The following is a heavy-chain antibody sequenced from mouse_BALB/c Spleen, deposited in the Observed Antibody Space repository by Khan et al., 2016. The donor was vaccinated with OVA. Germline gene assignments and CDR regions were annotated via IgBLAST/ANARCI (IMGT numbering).Heavy chain of an antibody. Sequence: VQLQQSGAELARPGASVKMSCKASGYTFTSYTIHWIQERPGQGLEWIGYINPSNGYTNYNQKLKDKATLTTDKSSTTAYLQLSSLTSDDAAVYNCVRDGAYHRNDGWFAYWGQGTLVTVSA. CDR1: GYTFTSYT. V-gene: IGHV1-4*01. D-gene: IGHD2-14*01. CDR3: VRDGAYHRNDGWFAY. J-gene: IGHJ3*01. CDR2: INPSNGYT.